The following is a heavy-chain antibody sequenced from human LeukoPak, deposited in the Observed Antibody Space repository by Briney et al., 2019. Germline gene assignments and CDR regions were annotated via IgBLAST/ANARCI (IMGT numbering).Heavy chain of an antibody. D-gene: IGHD3-10*01. CDR3: AKDSTGEGGPFDY. CDR1: GFTFDDYA. CDR2: ISWNSGSI. V-gene: IGHV3-9*03. Sequence: SLKISCAASGFTFDDYAMHWVRQAPGKGLEWVSGISWNSGSIGYADSVKGRFTISRDNAKNSLYLQMNSLRAEDMALYYCAKDSTGEGGPFDYWGQGTLVTVSS. J-gene: IGHJ4*02.